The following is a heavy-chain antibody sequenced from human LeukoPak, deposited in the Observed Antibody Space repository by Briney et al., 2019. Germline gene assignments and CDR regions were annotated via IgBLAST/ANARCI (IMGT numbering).Heavy chain of an antibody. Sequence: SETLSLTCTVSGGSIKTNPYLWGWVRQRPGKGLEWIGSIRYSGTTYYNPSLEGRVTIPEDMSKNQFSLRLTSVTASDTAVYYCARKGRGYSGYGPELYWGQGTLVTVSS. CDR1: GGSIKTNPYL. V-gene: IGHV4-39*01. CDR3: ARKGRGYSGYGPELY. J-gene: IGHJ4*02. CDR2: IRYSGTT. D-gene: IGHD5-12*01.